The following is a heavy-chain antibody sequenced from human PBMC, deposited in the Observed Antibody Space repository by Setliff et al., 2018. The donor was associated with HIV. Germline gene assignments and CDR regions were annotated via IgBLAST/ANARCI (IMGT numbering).Heavy chain of an antibody. J-gene: IGHJ5*02. CDR1: GASINSSDSY. CDR2: INYEGDT. Sequence: SETLSLTCTVSGASINSSDSYWGWIRQPPGKGLEWIGEINYEGDTTYNPSLKSRVNMFIDTSKKQFSLKVASVTAADTAVYYCVRQHGDYAFDPWGQGTLVTVSS. V-gene: IGHV4-39*01. D-gene: IGHD4-17*01. CDR3: VRQHGDYAFDP.